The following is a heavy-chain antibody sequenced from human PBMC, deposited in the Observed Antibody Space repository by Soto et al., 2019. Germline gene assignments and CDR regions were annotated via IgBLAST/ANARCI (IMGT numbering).Heavy chain of an antibody. D-gene: IGHD2-15*01. CDR1: GGSISSGGYY. J-gene: IGHJ5*02. CDR3: ASLGYCSGGSCNRDWFDP. CDR2: IYYSGST. V-gene: IGHV4-31*03. Sequence: PSETLSLTCTVSGGSISSGGYYWSWIRQHPGKGLEWIGYIYYSGSTYYNPSLKSRVTISVDTSKNQFSLKLSSVTAADTAVYYCASLGYCSGGSCNRDWFDPWGQGTLVTVSS.